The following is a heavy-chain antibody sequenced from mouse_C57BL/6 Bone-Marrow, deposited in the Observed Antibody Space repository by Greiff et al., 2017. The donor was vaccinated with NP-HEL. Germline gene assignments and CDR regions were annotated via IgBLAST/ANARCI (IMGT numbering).Heavy chain of an antibody. V-gene: IGHV5-4*01. CDR3: ARFITTVVDYFDY. CDR1: GFTFSSYA. CDR2: ISDGGSYT. J-gene: IGHJ2*01. Sequence: EVQRVESGGGLVKPGGSLKLSCAASGFTFSSYAMSWVRQTPEKRLEWVATISDGGSYTYYPDNVKGRFTISRDNAKNNLYLQMSHLKSEDTAMYYCARFITTVVDYFDYWGQGTTLTVSS. D-gene: IGHD1-1*01.